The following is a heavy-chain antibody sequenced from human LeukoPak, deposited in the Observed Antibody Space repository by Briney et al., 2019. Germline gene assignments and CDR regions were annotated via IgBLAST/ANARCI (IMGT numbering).Heavy chain of an antibody. J-gene: IGHJ4*02. CDR1: VYTFITYA. D-gene: IGHD1-7*01. CDR3: AKDRWGNYLGDY. Sequence: GGSLRLSCAAYVYTFITYAMCWVRQAPGKGLEWVSTITGGADSTYYTDSVKGRFTISRDNSKNTLYLQMNSLRAVDTAVYYCAKDRWGNYLGDYWGQGTLVTVSS. CDR2: ITGGADST. V-gene: IGHV3-23*01.